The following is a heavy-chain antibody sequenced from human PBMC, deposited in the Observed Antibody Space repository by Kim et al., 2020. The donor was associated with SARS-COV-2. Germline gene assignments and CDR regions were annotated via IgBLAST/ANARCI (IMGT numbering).Heavy chain of an antibody. J-gene: IGHJ5*02. D-gene: IGHD3-3*01. CDR1: GGSFSGYY. CDR3: ARGLKFWSGYRWLSWFDP. V-gene: IGHV4-34*01. Sequence: SETLSLTCAVYGGSFSGYYWSWIRQPPGKGLEWIGEINHSGSTNYNPSLKSRVTISVDTSKNQFSLKLSSVTAADTAVYYCARGLKFWSGYRWLSWFDPWGQGTLVTVSS. CDR2: INHSGST.